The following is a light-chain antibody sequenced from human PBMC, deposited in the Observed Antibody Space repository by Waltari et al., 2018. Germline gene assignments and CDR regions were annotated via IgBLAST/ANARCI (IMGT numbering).Light chain of an antibody. Sequence: SQELTQTPSVSVSPGQTARITCPGDIWSKRGTEWYQQKPGQAPLLIIHKDTQRPSRIPDRFSGSRSGTTATLTISGVQAEDEADYHCQTPDSSGTYVIFGGGTKLTVL. CDR2: KDT. J-gene: IGLJ2*01. CDR1: IWSKRG. CDR3: QTPDSSGTYVI. V-gene: IGLV3-25*03.